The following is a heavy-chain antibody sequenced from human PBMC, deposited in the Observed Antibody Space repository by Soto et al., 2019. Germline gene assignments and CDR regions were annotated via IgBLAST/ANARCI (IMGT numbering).Heavy chain of an antibody. CDR3: ARNPSTVDIAATGD. Sequence: QVQLVESGGGVVQPGTSLRLSCAASGFAFSTNGMHWVRQAPGKGLEWVALIRNDGKTKSYAESVKGRFTISRDNSKNTLYFQMDSLRGGDTAVYYCARNPSTVDIAATGDWGHGTLVTV. CDR2: IRNDGKTK. J-gene: IGHJ4*01. CDR1: GFAFSTNG. D-gene: IGHD5-12*01. V-gene: IGHV3-33*01.